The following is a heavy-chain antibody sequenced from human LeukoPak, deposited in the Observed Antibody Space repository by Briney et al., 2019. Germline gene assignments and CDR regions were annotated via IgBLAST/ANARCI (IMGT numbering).Heavy chain of an antibody. J-gene: IGHJ4*02. CDR3: ARTVMASSPGGYFDF. D-gene: IGHD3-16*01. Sequence: PSETLSLTCTVSGGSFTNYYWSWIRQPPGKGLEWIGFIYYSGHSDYNPSLRSRVTLSTDTSKRQFSLTLSSVTAADTAVYYCARTVMASSPGGYFDFWGQGTLVTVST. V-gene: IGHV4-59*01. CDR1: GGSFTNYY. CDR2: IYYSGHS.